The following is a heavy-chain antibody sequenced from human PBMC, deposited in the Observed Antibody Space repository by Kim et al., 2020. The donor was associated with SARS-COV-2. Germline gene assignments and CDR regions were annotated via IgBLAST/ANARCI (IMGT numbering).Heavy chain of an antibody. CDR2: IYSGVST. CDR3: ARLEVGALDY. D-gene: IGHD1-26*01. J-gene: IGHJ4*02. CDR1: GFTVSSNY. Sequence: GGSLRLSCAASGFTVSSNYMSWVRQAPGKGLEWVSVIYSGVSTYYADSVKGRFTISRDNSKNTLYLQMNSLRAEDTAVYYCARLEVGALDYWGQGTLVTVSS. V-gene: IGHV3-53*01.